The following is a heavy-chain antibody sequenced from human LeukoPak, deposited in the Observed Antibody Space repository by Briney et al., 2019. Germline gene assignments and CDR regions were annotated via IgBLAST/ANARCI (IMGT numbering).Heavy chain of an antibody. D-gene: IGHD6-19*01. Sequence: ASVKVSCKASGGTFSSYAISWVRQAPGQGLEWMGGFDPEDGETIYAQKFQGRVTMTEDTSTDTAYMELSSLRSEDTAVYYCATDSSTSVAGYRWGQGTLVTVSS. CDR3: ATDSSTSVAGYR. V-gene: IGHV1-24*01. CDR2: FDPEDGET. J-gene: IGHJ5*02. CDR1: GGTFSSYA.